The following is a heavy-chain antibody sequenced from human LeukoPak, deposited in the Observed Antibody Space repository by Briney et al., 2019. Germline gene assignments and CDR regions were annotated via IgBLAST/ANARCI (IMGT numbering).Heavy chain of an antibody. CDR2: IYPGYSDP. CDR1: GYSFTSYW. Sequence: GESLKISCQGSGYSFTSYWIAWVRQMPGKGLELMGIIYPGYSDPRYSPSFQGQVTISADKPISTAYLQWSRLKASDTAMYYCARLSRAVLTYGMDVWGKGTTVTVSS. V-gene: IGHV5-51*01. J-gene: IGHJ6*04. D-gene: IGHD6-19*01. CDR3: ARLSRAVLTYGMDV.